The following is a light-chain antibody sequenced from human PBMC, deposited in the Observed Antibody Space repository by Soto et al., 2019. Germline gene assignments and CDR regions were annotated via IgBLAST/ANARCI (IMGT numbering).Light chain of an antibody. V-gene: IGLV2-8*01. CDR3: NAQADNGKHV. J-gene: IGLJ1*01. CDR1: SSDVGHSSF. CDR2: EVS. Sequence: QYALTQPPSASGSPGQSVTISCSGSSSDVGHSSFISWYQQHPGKGPKLIIYEVSKRPSGVPDRFSGYKSGNTAPLSVSGLQDEDEADYFCNAQADNGKHVFGTGTKLTVL.